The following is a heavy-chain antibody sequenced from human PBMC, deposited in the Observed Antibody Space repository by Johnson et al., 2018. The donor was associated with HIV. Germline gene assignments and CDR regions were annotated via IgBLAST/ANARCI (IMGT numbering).Heavy chain of an antibody. CDR3: ARVDKLSSFDI. J-gene: IGHJ3*02. Sequence: QMQLVESGGGLVQPGGSLRLSCAASGFTVSSNYMHWVRQAPGKGLEWVAVISYDGSNKYYADSVKGRFTISRDNSKNTLYLQMNSLRGEDTAVYYCARVDKLSSFDIWGQGTMVTVSS. CDR1: GFTVSSNY. V-gene: IGHV3-30*03. CDR2: ISYDGSNK. D-gene: IGHD2-2*03.